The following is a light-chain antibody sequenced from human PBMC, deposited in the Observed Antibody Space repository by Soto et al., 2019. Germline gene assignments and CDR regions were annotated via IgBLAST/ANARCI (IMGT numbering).Light chain of an antibody. CDR1: QGIRDD. V-gene: IGKV1-6*01. J-gene: IGKJ1*01. CDR3: LQDYSYPLT. Sequence: AIKMTQSPPSLSASVGDRVTITCRASQGIRDDLGWYQQKPGKAPKVLIYAASSLESGVPSRFSGSGSGTDFTLTISSLQPEDFATYYCLQDYSYPLTFGQGTKVEIK. CDR2: AAS.